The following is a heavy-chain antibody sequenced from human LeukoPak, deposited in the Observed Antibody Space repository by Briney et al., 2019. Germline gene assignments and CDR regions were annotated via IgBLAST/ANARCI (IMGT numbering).Heavy chain of an antibody. CDR2: INPNSGGT. D-gene: IGHD3-22*01. J-gene: IGHJ3*02. Sequence: GASVSVSCKASGYTFTGYYMHWVRQAPGQGLEWMGWINPNSGGTNYAQKFQGRVTMTRDTSISTAYMELSRLRSDDTAVYYCARVLDDSGGYYFILVAFDIWGLPTMV. CDR1: GYTFTGYY. V-gene: IGHV1-2*02. CDR3: ARVLDDSGGYYFILVAFDI.